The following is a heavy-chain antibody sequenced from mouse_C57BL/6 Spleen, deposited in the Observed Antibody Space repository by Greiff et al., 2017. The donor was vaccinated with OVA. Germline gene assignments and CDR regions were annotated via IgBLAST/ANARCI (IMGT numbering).Heavy chain of an antibody. D-gene: IGHD1-1*01. V-gene: IGHV14-2*01. CDR2: IDPEDGET. CDR3: ARSVVAYYFDY. CDR1: GFNIKDYY. Sequence: VQLQQSGAELVKPGASVKLSCTASGFNIKDYYMHWVKQRTEQGLEWIGRIDPEDGETKYAPKFPGKATITADTSSNTAYLQLSSLTSEDTAVYYCARSVVAYYFDYWGQGTTLTVSS. J-gene: IGHJ2*01.